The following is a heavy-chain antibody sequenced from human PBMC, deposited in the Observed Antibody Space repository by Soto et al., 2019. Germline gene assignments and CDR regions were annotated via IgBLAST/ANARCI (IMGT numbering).Heavy chain of an antibody. D-gene: IGHD6-19*01. V-gene: IGHV4-39*02. CDR1: GDSISSSSYY. Sequence: QLQLQESGPGLVKPSETLSLTCTVSGDSISSSSYYWGWIRQPPGKGLEWIGSLYYSGSTYYNPSLKTRVTLSVDTSKNHFALKLSSVTAADPAVYFCASRAVAGRAFDYWGQGTLVTVSS. CDR2: LYYSGST. J-gene: IGHJ4*02. CDR3: ASRAVAGRAFDY.